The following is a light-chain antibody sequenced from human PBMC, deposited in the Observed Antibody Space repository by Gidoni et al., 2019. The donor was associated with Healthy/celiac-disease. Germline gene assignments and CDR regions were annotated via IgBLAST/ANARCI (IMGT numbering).Light chain of an antibody. CDR3: QQYGSSVE. CDR1: QSVSSSY. V-gene: IGKV3-20*01. J-gene: IGKJ1*01. CDR2: GAS. Sequence: EIVLTQSPGTLSLSPGERATLSCRASQSVSSSYLAWYQQKPGQAPRLLIYGASNRATGIPDRFSGSGSGTDFTLTISRLEPEDFAVYYCQQYGSSVEFGQGTKVEIK.